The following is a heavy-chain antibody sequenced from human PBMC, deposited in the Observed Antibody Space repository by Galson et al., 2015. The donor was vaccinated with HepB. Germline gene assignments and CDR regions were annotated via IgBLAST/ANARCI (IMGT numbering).Heavy chain of an antibody. J-gene: IGHJ4*02. V-gene: IGHV3-74*03. CDR2: INIAGSTT. D-gene: IGHD4-17*01. CDR3: ATGGDYYSFSY. CDR1: GLTFSNYW. Sequence: SLRLSCAVSGLTFSNYWMHWVRQVPGKGLLWASHINIAGSTTVYADSVKGRFTISRDNDKNTLYLQMNSLRADDTAVYYCATGGDYYSFSYWGQGTLVTVSS.